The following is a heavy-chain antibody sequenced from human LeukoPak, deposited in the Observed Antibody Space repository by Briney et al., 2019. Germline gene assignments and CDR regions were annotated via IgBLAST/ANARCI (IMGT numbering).Heavy chain of an antibody. J-gene: IGHJ4*02. Sequence: KESGPTLVKPTQTLTLTCTFSGFSLSTGGVGVGWIRQPPGKALEWLALIYWNDDKRYSPSLKSRLTITKDTSKNQVVLTMTNMDPVDTATYYCAHSLYYYDSSGYYYHFDYWGQGTLVTVSS. CDR3: AHSLYYYDSSGYYYHFDY. CDR1: GFSLSTGGVG. V-gene: IGHV2-5*01. CDR2: IYWNDDK. D-gene: IGHD3-22*01.